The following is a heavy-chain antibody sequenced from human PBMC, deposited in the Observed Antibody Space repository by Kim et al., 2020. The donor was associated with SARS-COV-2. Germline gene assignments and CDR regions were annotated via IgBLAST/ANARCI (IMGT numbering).Heavy chain of an antibody. D-gene: IGHD2-2*01. V-gene: IGHV3-23*01. J-gene: IGHJ4*02. Sequence: YADSGKGRFTISRDNSKNQMYLQMTSLRAEDTAVYYCAARGGGYYAEFDYWGQGTLVTVSS. CDR3: AARGGGYYAEFDY.